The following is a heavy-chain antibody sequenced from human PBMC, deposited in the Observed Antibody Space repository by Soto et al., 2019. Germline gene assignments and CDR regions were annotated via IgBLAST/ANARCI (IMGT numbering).Heavy chain of an antibody. V-gene: IGHV3-48*02. CDR1: GFTFSSYS. CDR2: ISPSSSTI. Sequence: EVQLVESGGGLVQPGGSLRLSCAASGFTFSSYSMNWVRQAPGKGLEWVSYISPSSSTIYYADSVKGRFTISRDNAKNSLYLQMNSLRDEDTAVYYCATESVDTAMEHRIRMDVWGQGTTVTVSS. CDR3: ATESVDTAMEHRIRMDV. D-gene: IGHD5-18*01. J-gene: IGHJ6*02.